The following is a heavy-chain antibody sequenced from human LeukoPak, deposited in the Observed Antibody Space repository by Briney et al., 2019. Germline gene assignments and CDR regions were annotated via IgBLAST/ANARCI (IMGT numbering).Heavy chain of an antibody. Sequence: GGSLRLSCAASGFTFSSYAMSWVRQAPGKGLEWVSAISGSGGSTYYADSVKGRFTISRDNSKNTLYLQMNSLRAEDTAVYYCAKGSYSSGSSGGALTYYFDYWGQGTLVTVSS. J-gene: IGHJ4*02. CDR2: ISGSGGST. CDR1: GFTFSSYA. CDR3: AKGSYSSGSSGGALTYYFDY. V-gene: IGHV3-23*01. D-gene: IGHD6-19*01.